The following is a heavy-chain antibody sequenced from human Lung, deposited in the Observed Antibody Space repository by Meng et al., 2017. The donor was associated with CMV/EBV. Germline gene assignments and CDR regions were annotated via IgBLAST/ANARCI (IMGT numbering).Heavy chain of an antibody. Sequence: SSXXVSXKTSGNVFSTFAVSWLRPAPGQGLEWMGGVVPLFGTANYAQKFQGRVTFTADASTTTAYMELRSLKSEDTAIYFCARDVPRAGGAGSQFDLWGQGTLVTVSS. CDR2: VVPLFGTA. D-gene: IGHD3-10*01. J-gene: IGHJ4*02. V-gene: IGHV1-69*13. CDR1: GNVFSTFA. CDR3: ARDVPRAGGAGSQFDL.